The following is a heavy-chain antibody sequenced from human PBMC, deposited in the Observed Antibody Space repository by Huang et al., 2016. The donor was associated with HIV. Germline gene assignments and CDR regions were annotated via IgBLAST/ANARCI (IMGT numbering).Heavy chain of an antibody. CDR3: AREPDAFDI. V-gene: IGHV4-59*11. Sequence: QVQLQESGPGLVKPSETLSLTCTVSGGSISSHYWSWIRQPPGKGLEWIGSIYYSGSTICNPALKSRVTISVDTSKTQFPLKMTSVTAADTAVYYCAREPDAFDIWGQGTMVTVSS. J-gene: IGHJ3*02. CDR1: GGSISSHY. CDR2: IYYSGST.